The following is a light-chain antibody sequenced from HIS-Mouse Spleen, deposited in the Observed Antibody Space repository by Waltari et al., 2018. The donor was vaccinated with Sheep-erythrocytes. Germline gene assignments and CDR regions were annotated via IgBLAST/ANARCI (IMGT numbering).Light chain of an antibody. CDR2: DVS. J-gene: IGLJ1*01. CDR1: SSDVGGYNY. V-gene: IGLV2-11*01. Sequence: QSALTQPRPVSGSPGQSVTIACTGTSSDVGGYNYVPWYQQHPGNAPKLMIYDVSKRPSGVPDRFSGSKSGNTASLTISGLQAEDEADYYCCSYAGSYNHVFATGTKVTVL. CDR3: CSYAGSYNHV.